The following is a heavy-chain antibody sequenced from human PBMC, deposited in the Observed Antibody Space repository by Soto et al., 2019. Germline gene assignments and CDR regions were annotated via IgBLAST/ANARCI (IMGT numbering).Heavy chain of an antibody. CDR2: IHYSGST. J-gene: IGHJ4*02. CDR1: GDSIGTTHSY. D-gene: IGHD2-8*01. CDR3: ARHGGNGNVWPIDY. Sequence: SETLSLTCTVSGDSIGTTHSYWAWIRQSPGKGLEWIGNIHYSGSTYYMPSLRSRVTLSVDTSKNQFSLRLTSVTAEDTAVYYCARHGGNGNVWPIDYWGQG. V-gene: IGHV4-39*01.